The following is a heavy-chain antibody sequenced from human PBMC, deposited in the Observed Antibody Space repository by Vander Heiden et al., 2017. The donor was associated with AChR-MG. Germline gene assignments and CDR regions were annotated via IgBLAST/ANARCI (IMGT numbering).Heavy chain of an antibody. CDR3: TPGGSGWYVD. V-gene: IGHV3-30*03. CDR1: GFSFSTHG. D-gene: IGHD6-13*01. Sequence: QVQLVESGGGVVQPGRSLRLACAASGFSFSTHGMNWVLQAPGKGLEWVAVISSDGSNKYYADSVRGRFTISRDNSKNTLYLQMNSLRPEDTAVYYCTPGGSGWYVDWGQGTLVSVSS. J-gene: IGHJ4*02. CDR2: ISSDGSNK.